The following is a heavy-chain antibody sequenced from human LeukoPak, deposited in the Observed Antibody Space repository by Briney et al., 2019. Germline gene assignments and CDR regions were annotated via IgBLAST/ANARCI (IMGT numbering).Heavy chain of an antibody. CDR2: INPNSSGT. V-gene: IGHV1-2*02. CDR3: ARVSIVGATEDY. J-gene: IGHJ4*02. Sequence: SSVKVSCKASGYSFTGYYMHWVRQAPGQGLEGMGWINPNSSGTNYAQKFQGRVTMTRDTSISTAYMEMSRLRSDDTAVYYCARVSIVGATEDYWGQGTLVTVSS. CDR1: GYSFTGYY. D-gene: IGHD1-26*01.